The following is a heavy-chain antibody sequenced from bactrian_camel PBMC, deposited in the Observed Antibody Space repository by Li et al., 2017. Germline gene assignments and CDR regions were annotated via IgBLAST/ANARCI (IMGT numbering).Heavy chain of an antibody. CDR3: TAEPQVNARQPGITWVCGASFGY. CDR1: GNYTSSTFC. CDR2: INSGGVT. J-gene: IGHJ6*01. D-gene: IGHD6*01. V-gene: IGHV3S53*01. Sequence: HVQLVESGGGSVQAGGSLRLSCAASGNYTSSTFCMGWFRQAPGKEREGVAAINSGGVTMYADSVKGRFTISQDNAKNTVYLQMNSLKPEDTAMYYCTAEPQVNARQPGITWVCGASFGYRGQGTQVTVS.